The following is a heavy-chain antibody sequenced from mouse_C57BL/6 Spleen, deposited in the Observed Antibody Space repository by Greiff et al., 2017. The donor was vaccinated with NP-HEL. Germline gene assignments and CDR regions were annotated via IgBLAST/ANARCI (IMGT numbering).Heavy chain of an antibody. CDR3: TPLYYGPGGRRAY. V-gene: IGHV1-15*01. J-gene: IGHJ3*01. D-gene: IGHD1-1*01. Sequence: QVQLQQSGAELVRPGASVTLSCKASGYTFTDYEMHWVKQTPVHGLEWIGAIDPETGGTAYNQKFKGKAILTADKSSSTAYMELRSLTSEDSAVYYCTPLYYGPGGRRAYWGQGTLVTVSA. CDR1: GYTFTDYE. CDR2: IDPETGGT.